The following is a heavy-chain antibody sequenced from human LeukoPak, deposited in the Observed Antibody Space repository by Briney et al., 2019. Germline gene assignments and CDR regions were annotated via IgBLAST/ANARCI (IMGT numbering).Heavy chain of an antibody. J-gene: IGHJ3*02. CDR2: ISAYNGNT. CDR1: GYTFTSYG. V-gene: IGHV1-18*01. CDR3: ARDSQQWPDDAFDI. D-gene: IGHD6-19*01. Sequence: ASVKVSCKASGYTFTSYGISWVRQAPGQGLEWMGWISAYNGNTNYAQKLQGRVTMTTDTSTSTAYMELRSLRSDDTAVYYCARDSQQWPDDAFDIWGQGTMVTVSS.